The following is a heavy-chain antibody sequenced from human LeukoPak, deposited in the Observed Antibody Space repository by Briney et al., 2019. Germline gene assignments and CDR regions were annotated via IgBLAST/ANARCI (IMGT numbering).Heavy chain of an antibody. CDR1: GFTFSSYA. CDR3: ANEVGSGSSWI. Sequence: PGGSLRLSCAASGFTFSSYAMSWVRQAPGKGLEWVSAISGSGGSTYYAASVKGRFAISRDNSKNTLYLQMNSLRAEDTAVYYCANEVGSGSSWIWGQGTLVTVSS. J-gene: IGHJ4*02. D-gene: IGHD6-13*01. V-gene: IGHV3-23*01. CDR2: ISGSGGST.